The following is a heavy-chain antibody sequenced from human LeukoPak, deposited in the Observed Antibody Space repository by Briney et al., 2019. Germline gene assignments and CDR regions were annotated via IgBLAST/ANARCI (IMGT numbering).Heavy chain of an antibody. Sequence: SETLSLTCAVYGRSFSGYYWSWIRQPPGKGLEWIGEINHSGSTNYNPSLKSRVTISVDTSKNQFSLKLSSVTAADTTVYYCARGNRPYFDYWGQGTLVTVSS. CDR1: GRSFSGYY. CDR2: INHSGST. J-gene: IGHJ4*02. CDR3: ARGNRPYFDY. V-gene: IGHV4-34*01. D-gene: IGHD1-14*01.